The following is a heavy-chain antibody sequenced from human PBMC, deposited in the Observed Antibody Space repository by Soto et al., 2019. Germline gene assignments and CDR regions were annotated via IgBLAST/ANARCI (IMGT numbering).Heavy chain of an antibody. CDR2: IKSKTDGGTT. CDR3: TTDGDFDWLPPGVNWFDP. CDR1: GFTFSNAW. D-gene: IGHD3-9*01. V-gene: IGHV3-15*07. Sequence: GGSLRLSCAASGFTFSNAWMNWVRQAPGKGLEWVGRIKSKTDGGTTDYAAPGKGRFTISRDDSKNTLYLQMNSMKTEDTAVYYCTTDGDFDWLPPGVNWFDPWGQGTLVTVSS. J-gene: IGHJ5*02.